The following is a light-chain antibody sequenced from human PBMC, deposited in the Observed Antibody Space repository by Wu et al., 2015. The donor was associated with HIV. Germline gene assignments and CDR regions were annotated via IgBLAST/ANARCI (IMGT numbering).Light chain of an antibody. CDR2: GAS. Sequence: QMTQSPSSLSASVGDRVTITCRASQSISTFLNWYQKKPGKAPKILIFGASTLQSGVPSRFSGSGFGTDFTLTISSLQPEDFATYYCQQSLGIPYSFGQGTKLEIK. V-gene: IGKV1-39*01. CDR3: QQSLGIPYS. CDR1: QSISTF. J-gene: IGKJ2*03.